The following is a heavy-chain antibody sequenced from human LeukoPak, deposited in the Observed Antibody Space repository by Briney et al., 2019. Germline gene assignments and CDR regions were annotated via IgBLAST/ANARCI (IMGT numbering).Heavy chain of an antibody. Sequence: PGGSLRLSCAASGFTFNRFSMNWVRQAPGKGLEWISYISSMNSTIYYADSVKGRFTISRDNAMNTLYLQMNSLRAEDTAVYYCARAAYSSSDYFDYWGQGTLVTVSS. V-gene: IGHV3-48*01. D-gene: IGHD6-6*01. CDR2: ISSMNSTI. J-gene: IGHJ4*02. CDR3: ARAAYSSSDYFDY. CDR1: GFTFNRFS.